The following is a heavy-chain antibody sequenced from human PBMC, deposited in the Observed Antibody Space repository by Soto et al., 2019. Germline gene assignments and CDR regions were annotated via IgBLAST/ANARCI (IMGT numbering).Heavy chain of an antibody. Sequence: QVQLQQWGAGLLKPSETLSLTCAVYGGSFSGYYWSWIRQPPGKGLEWIGEINQSGSTNYNTSLKSRVTISVDPSKDQFSLQRSSVSAADTAVYDCVRIVAGPFDSWGQGTLGTVSS. CDR1: GGSFSGYY. J-gene: IGHJ4*02. CDR2: INQSGST. CDR3: VRIVAGPFDS. D-gene: IGHD6-19*01. V-gene: IGHV4-34*01.